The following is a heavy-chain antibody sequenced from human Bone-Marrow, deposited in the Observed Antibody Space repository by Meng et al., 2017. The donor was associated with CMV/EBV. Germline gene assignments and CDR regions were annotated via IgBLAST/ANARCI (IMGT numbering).Heavy chain of an antibody. CDR2: IYYSGST. CDR1: GGSISSSSYY. J-gene: IGHJ6*02. CDR3: ARTQWLPTPQYYYHYFGMAV. D-gene: IGHD5-12*01. Sequence: GSLRLSCTVSGGSISSSSYYWGWIRQPPGKGLEWIGSIYYSGSTYYNPSLKSRVTISVDTSKNQFSLKLSSVTAADTAVYYCARTQWLPTPQYYYHYFGMAVWGQGTTVTVSS. V-gene: IGHV4-39*07.